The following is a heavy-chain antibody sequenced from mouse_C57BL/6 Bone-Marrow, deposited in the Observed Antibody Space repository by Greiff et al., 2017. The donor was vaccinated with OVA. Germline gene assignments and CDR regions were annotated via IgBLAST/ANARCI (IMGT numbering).Heavy chain of an antibody. CDR3: TRDYSNHGGFAY. J-gene: IGHJ3*01. V-gene: IGHV6-6*01. CDR2: IRNKANNHAT. Sequence: EVMLVESGGGLVQPGGSMKLSCAASGFTFSDAWMDWVRQSPEKGLEWVAEIRNKANNHATYYAESVKGRFTISRDDSKSSVYLQMNSLRAEDTGIYYCTRDYSNHGGFAYWGQGTLVTVSA. D-gene: IGHD2-5*01. CDR1: GFTFSDAW.